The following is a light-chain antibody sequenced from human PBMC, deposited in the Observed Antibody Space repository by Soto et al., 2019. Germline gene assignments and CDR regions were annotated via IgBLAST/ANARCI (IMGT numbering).Light chain of an antibody. V-gene: IGLV2-14*01. Sequence: QSVLTQPASVSGSPGQSITISCTGTSSDVGAYNYVSWYQQYPGKAPKLMIYDVTNRPSGVSDRFSGSKSGNTASLTISGLQAEDEADYYCNSFTSTTSTTPYVFGTGTQLTVL. CDR3: NSFTSTTSTTPYV. J-gene: IGLJ1*01. CDR1: SSDVGAYNY. CDR2: DVT.